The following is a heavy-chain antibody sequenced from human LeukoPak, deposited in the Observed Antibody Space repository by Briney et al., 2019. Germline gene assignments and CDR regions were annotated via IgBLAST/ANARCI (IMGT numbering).Heavy chain of an antibody. CDR1: GGTFSSYA. Sequence: ASVKVSCKASGGTFSSYAISWVRQAPGQGLEWMGGIIPIFGTANYAQKFQGRVTITADESTSTAYVELSSLRSEDTAVYYCARDQGSGYSGLLDYWGQGTLVTVSS. D-gene: IGHD5-12*01. J-gene: IGHJ4*02. V-gene: IGHV1-69*13. CDR3: ARDQGSGYSGLLDY. CDR2: IIPIFGTA.